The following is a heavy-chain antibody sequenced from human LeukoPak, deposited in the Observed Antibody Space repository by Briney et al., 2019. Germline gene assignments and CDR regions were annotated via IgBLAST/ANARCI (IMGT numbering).Heavy chain of an antibody. V-gene: IGHV3-53*01. CDR3: ARDRRDSTIEPPFHYYYYMDV. D-gene: IGHD5-24*01. CDR1: GFTVSSNY. Sequence: GGSLRLSCAASGFTVSSNYMSWVRQAPGKGLEWVSVIYSGGSTYYADSVKGRFTISRDNSKNTLYLQMNSLRAEDTAVYYCARDRRDSTIEPPFHYYYYMDVWGKGATVTVSS. J-gene: IGHJ6*03. CDR2: IYSGGST.